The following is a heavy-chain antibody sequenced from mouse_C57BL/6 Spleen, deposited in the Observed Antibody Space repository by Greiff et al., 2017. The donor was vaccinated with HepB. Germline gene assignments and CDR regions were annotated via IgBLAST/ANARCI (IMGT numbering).Heavy chain of an antibody. Sequence: EVKLMESGTVLARPGASVKMSCKTSGYTFTSYWMHWVKQRPGKGLEWIGAIYPGNSDTRYNQKFKGKAKLTAVTSSSTAYMELSSLTNEDSAVYDYTRAVTTVVATKYYFDYWGQGTTLTVSS. V-gene: IGHV1-5*01. CDR1: GYTFTSYW. CDR2: IYPGNSDT. CDR3: TRAVTTVVATKYYFDY. D-gene: IGHD1-1*01. J-gene: IGHJ2*01.